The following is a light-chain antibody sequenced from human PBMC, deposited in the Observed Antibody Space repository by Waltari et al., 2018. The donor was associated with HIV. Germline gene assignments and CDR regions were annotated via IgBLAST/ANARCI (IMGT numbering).Light chain of an antibody. Sequence: QSVLTQPPSVSAAPGQKVTISCSGSSSNTGNNYVSWYQQLPGTAPKLLIYDNNQRPSGIPDPYSGSKSGTSATLGITGLQTGDEADYYCGTWDSSLSARVFGGGTKVTVL. CDR1: SSNTGNNY. V-gene: IGLV1-51*01. CDR3: GTWDSSLSARV. CDR2: DNN. J-gene: IGLJ3*02.